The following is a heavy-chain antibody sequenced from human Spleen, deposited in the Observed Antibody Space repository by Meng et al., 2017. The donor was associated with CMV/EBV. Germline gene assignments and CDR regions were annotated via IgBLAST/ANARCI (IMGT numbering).Heavy chain of an antibody. CDR1: GYTFPRYY. Sequence: SGYTFPRYYIPWVRPAPGQGLEWMGRINPNSDGTIYAQDFKGRVTITRDTSISTAYMELTGLRSDDTAVYYCALDYDSYGYYYAFDFWGQGTLVTVSS. V-gene: IGHV1-2*06. CDR3: ALDYDSYGYYYAFDF. D-gene: IGHD3-22*01. CDR2: INPNSDGT. J-gene: IGHJ4*02.